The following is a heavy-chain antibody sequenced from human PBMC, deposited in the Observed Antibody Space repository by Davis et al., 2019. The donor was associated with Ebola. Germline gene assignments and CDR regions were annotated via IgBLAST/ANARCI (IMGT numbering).Heavy chain of an antibody. Sequence: GESLKISCKGSGYSFTNYWIVWVRQVPGKGLEWMGVIYPGDSDTRYNPSFQGQVTISADKSISTAYLQWSSLKASDTAMYYCARQGGGSGRFTSFDYWGQGTLVTVSS. CDR2: IYPGDSDT. V-gene: IGHV5-51*01. CDR3: ARQGGGSGRFTSFDY. CDR1: GYSFTNYW. J-gene: IGHJ4*02. D-gene: IGHD1-26*01.